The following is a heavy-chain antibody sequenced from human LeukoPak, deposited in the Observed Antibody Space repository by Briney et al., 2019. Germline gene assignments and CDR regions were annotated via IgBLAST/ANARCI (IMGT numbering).Heavy chain of an antibody. J-gene: IGHJ3*02. V-gene: IGHV3-33*01. CDR3: VRNRLGGDAFDM. Sequence: GGSLRLSCAASGFTFSTYGMHWVRQAPGKGLEWVAVIWYDGSNKNYADSVKGRVTISRDNSKNTVDLQMNSLRVEDTAVYYCVRNRLGGDAFDMWGQGTMVTVSS. CDR2: IWYDGSNK. D-gene: IGHD1-26*01. CDR1: GFTFSTYG.